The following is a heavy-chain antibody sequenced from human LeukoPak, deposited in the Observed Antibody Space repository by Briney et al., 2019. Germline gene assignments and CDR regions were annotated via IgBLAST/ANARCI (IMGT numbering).Heavy chain of an antibody. CDR3: AKVGYCSSTRCYWRGAYYFDY. D-gene: IGHD2-2*01. V-gene: IGHV3-23*01. CDR1: GFTFSSYA. CDR2: IRGSGGSK. Sequence: GGSLRLSCAASGFTFSSYAMSWVRQAPGKGLEWVSAIRGSGGSKYYADSVKGRFTISRDNSKNSQYLQMNSLRAEDTSVYYSAKVGYCSSTRCYWRGAYYFDYWGQGTLVSVSS. J-gene: IGHJ4*02.